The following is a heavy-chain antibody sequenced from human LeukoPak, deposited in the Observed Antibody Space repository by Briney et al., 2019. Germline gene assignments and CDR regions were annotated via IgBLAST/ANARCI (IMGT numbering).Heavy chain of an antibody. CDR1: GGSISSGGYY. V-gene: IGHV4-31*03. Sequence: PLETLSLTCTVSGGSISSGGYYWSWIRQHPGKGLEWIGYIYYSGSTYYNPSLKSRVTISVDTSKNQFSLKLSSVTAADTAVYYCARAWGDSTNYYYYGMDVWGQGTTVTVSS. CDR2: IYYSGST. J-gene: IGHJ6*02. CDR3: ARAWGDSTNYYYYGMDV. D-gene: IGHD2-21*01.